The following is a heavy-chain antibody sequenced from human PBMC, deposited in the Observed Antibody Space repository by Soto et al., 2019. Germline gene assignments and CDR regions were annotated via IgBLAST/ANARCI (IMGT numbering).Heavy chain of an antibody. V-gene: IGHV3-9*01. CDR1: GFTFDDYA. Sequence: GGSLRLSCAGSGFTFDDYAMHWVRQAPGKGLEWVSGIRWNSGSIGYADSVKGRFTISRDNSKNTLYLQMNSLRAEDTAVYYCARDTTDYGDYRQFDPWGQGTLVTVSS. J-gene: IGHJ5*02. D-gene: IGHD4-17*01. CDR2: IRWNSGSI. CDR3: ARDTTDYGDYRQFDP.